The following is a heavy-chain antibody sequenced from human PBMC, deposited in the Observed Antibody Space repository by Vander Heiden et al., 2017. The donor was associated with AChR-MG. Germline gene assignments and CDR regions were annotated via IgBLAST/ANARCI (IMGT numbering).Heavy chain of an antibody. J-gene: IGHJ3*02. Sequence: GPGLAKPSHTLTLTCAISGDSVSSNSAAWNWIRQSPSRGLEWLGRTYYRSKWYNDYAVSVKSRITINPDTSKNQFSMQLNSVTPEDTAVYYCAREIRRRWYHEGAFDIWGQGTMVTVSS. D-gene: IGHD2-15*01. CDR1: GDSVSSNSAA. CDR2: TYYRSKWYN. V-gene: IGHV6-1*01. CDR3: AREIRRRWYHEGAFDI.